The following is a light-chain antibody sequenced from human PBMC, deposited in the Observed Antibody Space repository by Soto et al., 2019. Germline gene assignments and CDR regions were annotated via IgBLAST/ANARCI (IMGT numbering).Light chain of an antibody. J-gene: IGKJ2*01. V-gene: IGKV3-11*01. CDR2: DAA. Sequence: EIVLTQSPATLSLSPGERATLSCRTSQSVSKYLGWYQQKPGQAPRLLIYDAANRATGIPARFSGSGSGTDFTLTISRLEPEDFAVYYCQQRATWPSYTFCQGTKVEIK. CDR3: QQRATWPSYT. CDR1: QSVSKY.